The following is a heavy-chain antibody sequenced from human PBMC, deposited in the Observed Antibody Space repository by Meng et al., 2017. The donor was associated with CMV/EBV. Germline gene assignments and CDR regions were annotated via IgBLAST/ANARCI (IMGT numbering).Heavy chain of an antibody. CDR3: ARGGLGVSNGFYYPGLDV. D-gene: IGHD2-8*01. Sequence: GGSLRLSCAASGFTFSSYAMHWVRQTTGKGLEWVSAIGTAGDTYYPDSVKGRFTISRENARNSLYLQMNTLRVGDTATYYCARGGLGVSNGFYYPGLDVWGQGTTVTVSS. CDR1: GFTFSSYA. V-gene: IGHV3-13*01. CDR2: IGTAGDT. J-gene: IGHJ6*02.